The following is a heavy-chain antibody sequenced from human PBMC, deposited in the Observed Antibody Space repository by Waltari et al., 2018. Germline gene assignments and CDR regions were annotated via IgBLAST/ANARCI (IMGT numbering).Heavy chain of an antibody. J-gene: IGHJ2*01. CDR1: GFSLSNYG. V-gene: IGHV3-30*02. CDR3: AKDGHLFGCFWYFDF. CDR2: VGYDGSKQ. D-gene: IGHD2-21*01. Sequence: QVQLVESGGGVVQPGESLALSCAASGFSLSNYGVHWLRQVPGKGLEWLAFVGYDGSKQYYAASVRGRSTISRDTSTSTVSLHMNSLRVEDTAVYYCAKDGHLFGCFWYFDFRGRGTLVTVS.